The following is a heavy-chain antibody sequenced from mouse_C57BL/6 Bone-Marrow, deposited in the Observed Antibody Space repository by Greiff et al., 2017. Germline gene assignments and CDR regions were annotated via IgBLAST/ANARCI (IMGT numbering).Heavy chain of an antibody. CDR3: ARLTTVVPFDY. Sequence: EVKLVESGGDLVKPGGSLKLSCAASGFTFSSYGMSWVRQTPDKRLEWVATISSGGSYTYYPDSVKGRFTISRDNAKNTLYLQMSSLKSEDTAMXYCARLTTVVPFDYWGQGTTLTVSS. V-gene: IGHV5-6*01. D-gene: IGHD1-1*01. J-gene: IGHJ2*01. CDR2: ISSGGSYT. CDR1: GFTFSSYG.